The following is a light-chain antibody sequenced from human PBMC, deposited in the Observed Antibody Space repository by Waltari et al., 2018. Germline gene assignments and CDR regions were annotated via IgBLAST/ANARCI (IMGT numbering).Light chain of an antibody. CDR3: QESYSSST. J-gene: IGKJ5*01. CDR1: QNVANY. CDR2: GAS. Sequence: IQMTQSPSSLSASVGDRVSISCQASQNVANYVNWYQNKPGEAPKLLIFGASNLQSGVPSRFSGSGSGTEFTLTISSLQSEDFATYYCQESYSSSTFGQGTRLDIQ. V-gene: IGKV1-39*01.